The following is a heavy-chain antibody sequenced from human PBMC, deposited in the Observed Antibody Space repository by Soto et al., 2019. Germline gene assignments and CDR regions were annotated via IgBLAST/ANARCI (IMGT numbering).Heavy chain of an antibody. CDR2: INHSGST. Sequence: QVQLQQWGAGLLKPSETLSLTCAVYGGSFSGYYWSWIRQPPGKGLEWIGEINHSGSTNYNPSLKSRVTISVDTSKNRFSLKLSSVTAADTAVYYYARGLVVAATHYSYGMDVWGQGPTVTVSS. D-gene: IGHD2-15*01. CDR1: GGSFSGYY. V-gene: IGHV4-34*01. J-gene: IGHJ6*02. CDR3: ARGLVVAATHYSYGMDV.